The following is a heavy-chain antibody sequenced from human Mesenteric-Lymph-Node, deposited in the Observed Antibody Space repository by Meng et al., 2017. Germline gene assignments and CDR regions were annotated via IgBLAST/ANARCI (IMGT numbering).Heavy chain of an antibody. D-gene: IGHD3-22*01. CDR3: ARNVPGTSAYYD. Sequence: QVQLQESGPGLVKPSYTPSIPRAGSGYSRSSTNWWGWIRQPPGKGLEWIGYIYYSGSTSYNPSLKSRVTMSVDTSKNQFSLNLNSVTAVDTAVYYCARNVPGTSAYYDWGQGTLVTVSS. V-gene: IGHV4-28*01. CDR1: GYSRSSTNW. J-gene: IGHJ4*02. CDR2: IYYSGST.